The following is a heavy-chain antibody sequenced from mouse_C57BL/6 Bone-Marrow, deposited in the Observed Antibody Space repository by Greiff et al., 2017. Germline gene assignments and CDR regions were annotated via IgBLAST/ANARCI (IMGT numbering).Heavy chain of an antibody. D-gene: IGHD2-4*01. Sequence: EVQVVESGGGLVQPGGSLKLSCAASGFTFSDYYMYWVRQTPEKRLEWVAYISNGGGSTYYPDTVKGRFTISRDNAKNTLYLQMSRLKSEDTAMYYCARPYYDYTWFAYWGQGTLVTVSA. CDR2: ISNGGGST. J-gene: IGHJ3*01. CDR1: GFTFSDYY. CDR3: ARPYYDYTWFAY. V-gene: IGHV5-12*01.